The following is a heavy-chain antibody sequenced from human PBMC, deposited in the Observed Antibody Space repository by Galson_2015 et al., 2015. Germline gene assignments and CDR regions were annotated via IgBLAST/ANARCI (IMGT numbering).Heavy chain of an antibody. Sequence: QSGAEVKKPGESLKISCKGSGYSFTSYWIGWVRQMPGKGLEWMGIIYPGDSDTRYSPSFQGQVTISADKSISTAYLQWSSLKALDTAMYYCACTYDSIEAPDAFDIWGQGTMVTVSS. CDR2: IYPGDSDT. D-gene: IGHD3-22*01. V-gene: IGHV5-51*01. CDR1: GYSFTSYW. J-gene: IGHJ3*02. CDR3: ACTYDSIEAPDAFDI.